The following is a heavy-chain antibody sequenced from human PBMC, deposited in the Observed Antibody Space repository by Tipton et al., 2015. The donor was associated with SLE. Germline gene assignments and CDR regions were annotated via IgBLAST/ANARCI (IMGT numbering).Heavy chain of an antibody. V-gene: IGHV4-59*11. CDR3: ARDRGPDYGDYGRGYYYGMDV. J-gene: IGHJ6*02. CDR1: GGSISSHY. Sequence: GLVKPSETLSLTCTVSGGSISSHYWSWIRQPPGKGLEWIGYIYYSGSTNYNPSLKSRVTISVDTSKNQFSLKLSSVTAADTAVYYCARDRGPDYGDYGRGYYYGMDVWGQGTTVTVSS. CDR2: IYYSGST. D-gene: IGHD4-17*01.